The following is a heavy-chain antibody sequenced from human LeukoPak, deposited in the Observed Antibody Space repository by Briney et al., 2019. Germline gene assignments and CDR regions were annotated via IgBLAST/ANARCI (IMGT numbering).Heavy chain of an antibody. D-gene: IGHD1-1*01. Sequence: GGSLRLSCAASGFTFSSYAMHWVRQAPGKGLEWVAVISDDGSNKYYADSVKGRFTISRDNSKNTLYLQMNSLRTEDTAVYYCAREGTWKFDYWGQGTLVTVSS. CDR1: GFTFSSYA. V-gene: IGHV3-30-3*01. J-gene: IGHJ4*02. CDR2: ISDDGSNK. CDR3: AREGTWKFDY.